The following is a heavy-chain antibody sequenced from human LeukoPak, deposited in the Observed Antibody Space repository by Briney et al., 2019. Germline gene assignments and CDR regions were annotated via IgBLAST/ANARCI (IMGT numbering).Heavy chain of an antibody. D-gene: IGHD2-15*01. CDR3: ASRSKRYCSGGSCFSRRGYYYMDV. V-gene: IGHV4-4*07. J-gene: IGHJ6*03. CDR1: GGSISSYY. Sequence: SETLSLTCTVSGGSISSYYWGWIRQPAGKGLEWIGRIYTSGSTNYNPSLKSRVTMSVDTSKNQCSLKLSSVTAADTAVYYCASRSKRYCSGGSCFSRRGYYYMDVWGKGTTVTISS. CDR2: IYTSGST.